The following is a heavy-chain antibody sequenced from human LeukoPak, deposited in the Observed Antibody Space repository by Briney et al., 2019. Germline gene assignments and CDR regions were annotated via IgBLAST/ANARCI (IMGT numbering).Heavy chain of an antibody. CDR3: ARIQAYGGNSEGNYFNY. CDR2: IYWDDDK. V-gene: IGHV2-5*02. Sequence: SGPTLVKPTQTLTLTCTFSGFSLSTSGVGVGWIRQPPGKALEWLALIYWDDDKRYSPSLKSRLTNPKDTSKNQVVLTMTNMDPVDTATYYCARIQAYGGNSEGNYFNYWGQGTLVTVSS. J-gene: IGHJ4*02. CDR1: GFSLSTSGVG. D-gene: IGHD4-23*01.